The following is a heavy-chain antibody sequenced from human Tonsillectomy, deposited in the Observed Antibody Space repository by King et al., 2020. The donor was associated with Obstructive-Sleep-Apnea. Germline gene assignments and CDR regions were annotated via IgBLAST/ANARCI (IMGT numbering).Heavy chain of an antibody. V-gene: IGHV4-4*07. J-gene: IGHJ6*04. D-gene: IGHD3-10*01. CDR3: ARAATMVRGVIITQVDV. CDR2: IYTSGST. Sequence: QLQESGPGLVKPSETLSLTCTVSGGSISGYFWNWIRQPAGKGLEWIGRIYTSGSTNYNPSLKSRVTMSVDTSKNQFSLKLSSVTAADTAVYYCARAATMVRGVIITQVDVWGKGTTVTVSS. CDR1: GGSISGYF.